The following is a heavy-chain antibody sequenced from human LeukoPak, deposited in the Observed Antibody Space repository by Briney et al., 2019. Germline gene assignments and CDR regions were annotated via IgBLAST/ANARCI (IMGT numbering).Heavy chain of an antibody. CDR3: AKSWFGDSYGMDV. V-gene: IGHV3-11*06. J-gene: IGHJ6*04. D-gene: IGHD3-10*01. Sequence: PGGSLRLSCAASGFTFSDYYMSWIRQAPGKGLEWVSYISSSSSYTNYADSVKGRFTISRDNTKNSLYLQVNSPRAEDTAVYYCAKSWFGDSYGMDVWGKGTTVTVSS. CDR1: GFTFSDYY. CDR2: ISSSSSYT.